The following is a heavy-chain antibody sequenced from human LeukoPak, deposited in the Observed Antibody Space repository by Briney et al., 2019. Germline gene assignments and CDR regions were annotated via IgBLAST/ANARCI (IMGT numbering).Heavy chain of an antibody. Sequence: GGSLRLSCAASGFTFSDYGMHWVRQAPGKGLEWVAFIRYDGSNKYYADSVKGRFTISRDNSKNTLYLQMNSLRAEDTAVYYCAKGWGGSGSHVRAFDIWGQGTMVTVSS. J-gene: IGHJ3*02. CDR3: AKGWGGSGSHVRAFDI. CDR1: GFTFSDYG. V-gene: IGHV3-30*02. D-gene: IGHD3-10*01. CDR2: IRYDGSNK.